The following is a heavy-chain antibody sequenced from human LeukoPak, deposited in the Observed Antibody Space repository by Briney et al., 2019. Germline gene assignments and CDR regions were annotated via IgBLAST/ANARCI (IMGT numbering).Heavy chain of an antibody. CDR1: GYTFTSYG. Sequence: ASMKVSCKASGYTFTSYGITWVRQAPGQGLEWMGWISGYNGNTNYAQRFQGRVTMTTDTSTSTVYMELSRLRSDDTAVYYCARGGRLELLVYFYAFMDVWGKGTTVTVSS. V-gene: IGHV1-18*01. CDR3: ARGGRLELLVYFYAFMDV. J-gene: IGHJ6*03. CDR2: ISGYNGNT. D-gene: IGHD2-15*01.